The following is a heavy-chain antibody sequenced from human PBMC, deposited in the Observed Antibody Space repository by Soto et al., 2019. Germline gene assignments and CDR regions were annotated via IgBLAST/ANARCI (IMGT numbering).Heavy chain of an antibody. CDR1: GYCISSGYY. J-gene: IGHJ5*02. V-gene: IGHV4-38-2*01. D-gene: IGHD1-26*01. Sequence: PSETLSLTGAVSGYCISSGYYWGWSRQPPGKGLEWIGSIYPSGSTYYNTSLKSRVTISVDTSKNQFSLKLSSVTAADTAVYYGSRGEGGRNWFAPWGQGTLVTVS. CDR2: IYPSGST. CDR3: SRGEGGRNWFAP.